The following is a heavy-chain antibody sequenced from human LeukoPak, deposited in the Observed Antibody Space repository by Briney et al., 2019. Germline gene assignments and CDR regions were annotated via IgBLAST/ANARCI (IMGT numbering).Heavy chain of an antibody. D-gene: IGHD5-18*01. CDR1: GGSISSYY. CDR2: INHSGST. J-gene: IGHJ4*02. CDR3: ARGGDTAMVTFDY. V-gene: IGHV4-34*01. Sequence: SETLSLTCTVSGGSISSYYWSWIRQPPGKGLEWIGEINHSGSTNYNPSLKSRVTISVDTSKNQFSLKLSSVTAADTAVYYCARGGDTAMVTFDYWGQGTLVTVSS.